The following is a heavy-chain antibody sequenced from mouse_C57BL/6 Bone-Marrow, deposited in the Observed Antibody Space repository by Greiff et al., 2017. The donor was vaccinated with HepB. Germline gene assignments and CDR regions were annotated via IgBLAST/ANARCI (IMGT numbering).Heavy chain of an antibody. V-gene: IGHV14-1*01. CDR1: GFNIKDYY. Sequence: EVQLQQSGAELVRPGASVKLSCTASGFNIKDYYMHWVKQRPEQGLEWIGRIDPEDGDTEYAPKFQGKATMTADTSSNTAYLQLSSLTSEDTAVYYYTTRGSIYYVRSYCYFDVWGTGTTVTVSS. CDR3: TTRGSIYYVRSYCYFDV. J-gene: IGHJ1*03. D-gene: IGHD2-1*01. CDR2: IDPEDGDT.